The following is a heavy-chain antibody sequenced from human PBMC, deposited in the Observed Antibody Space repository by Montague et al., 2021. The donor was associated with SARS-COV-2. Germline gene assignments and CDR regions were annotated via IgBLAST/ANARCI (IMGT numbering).Heavy chain of an antibody. CDR1: GGSISSYY. Sequence: SETLSLTCTVSGGSISSYYWSWIRQPPGKGLEWIGYIYYSGSTNYNLSLKSRVTISVDTSKNQFSLKLSSVTAADTAVYYCARHRRAPYCSGGSCYSPAGWFDTWGQGTLVTVSS. J-gene: IGHJ5*02. V-gene: IGHV4-59*08. D-gene: IGHD2-15*01. CDR2: IYYSGST. CDR3: ARHRRAPYCSGGSCYSPAGWFDT.